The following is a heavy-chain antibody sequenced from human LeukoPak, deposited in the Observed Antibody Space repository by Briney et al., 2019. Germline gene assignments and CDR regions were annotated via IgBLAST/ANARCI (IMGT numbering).Heavy chain of an antibody. Sequence: GGSLRLSCAASGFTFSSYSMNWVRQAPGKGLEWVSAISGSGGSTYYADSVKGRFTISRDNSKNTLYLQMNSLRAEDTAIYYCAKDRITAADPDAFDIWGQGTMVTVSS. J-gene: IGHJ3*02. V-gene: IGHV3-23*01. CDR1: GFTFSSYS. CDR2: ISGSGGST. D-gene: IGHD6-13*01. CDR3: AKDRITAADPDAFDI.